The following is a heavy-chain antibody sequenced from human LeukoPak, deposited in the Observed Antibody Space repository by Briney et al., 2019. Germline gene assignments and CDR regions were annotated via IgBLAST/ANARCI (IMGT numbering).Heavy chain of an antibody. CDR2: ISYDGSNK. D-gene: IGHD3-22*01. V-gene: IGHV3-30-3*01. CDR3: ARDLDDSSGYSFGAFDI. CDR1: GFTFSSYA. Sequence: GGSLRLSCAASGFTFSSYAMHWVRQAPGKGLEWVAVISYDGSNKYYADSVKGRFTISRDSSKNTLYLQMNSLRAEDTAVYYCARDLDDSSGYSFGAFDIWGQGTMVTVSS. J-gene: IGHJ3*02.